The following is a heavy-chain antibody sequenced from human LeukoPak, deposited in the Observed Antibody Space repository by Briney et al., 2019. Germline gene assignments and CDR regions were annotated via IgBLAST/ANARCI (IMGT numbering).Heavy chain of an antibody. CDR1: GGSISSYY. CDR3: ARDQYYYGSGSYSTMGAFDI. J-gene: IGHJ3*02. Sequence: PSETLSLTCTVSGGSISSYYWSWIRQPAGKGLEWIGRIYTSGSTNYNPSLKSRVTMSVDTSKNQFSLKLSSVTAADTAVYYCARDQYYYGSGSYSTMGAFDIWGQGTMVIVSS. CDR2: IYTSGST. D-gene: IGHD3-10*01. V-gene: IGHV4-4*07.